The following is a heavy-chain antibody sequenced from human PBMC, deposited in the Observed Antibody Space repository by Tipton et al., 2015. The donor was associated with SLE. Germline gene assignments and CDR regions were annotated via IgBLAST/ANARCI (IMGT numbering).Heavy chain of an antibody. J-gene: IGHJ4*02. CDR1: GGSMSYHY. V-gene: IGHV4-59*11. CDR2: INYGGST. D-gene: IGHD5-12*01. CDR3: ARGGVGGYDYFDY. Sequence: TLSLTCSVSGGSMSYHYWSWIRQPPGKGLEWIGHINYGGSTYYKPSLKSRLTISVDTSKNQFSLKLSSVTAADTAVYFCARGGVGGYDYFDYWGQGTLVTVSS.